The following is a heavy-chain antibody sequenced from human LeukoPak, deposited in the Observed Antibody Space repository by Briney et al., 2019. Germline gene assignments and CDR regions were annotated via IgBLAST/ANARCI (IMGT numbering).Heavy chain of an antibody. Sequence: GGPLHFPWWASDLPFVRYAWSGGGRDPGRGRGGVSAIIGSGGSTYYADSAKARFTISRDNSKNTLYLQMNSPRAEDTAVYYCANRTGWTDVVDYCGQGTLVTAAS. CDR2: IIGSGGST. D-gene: IGHD2-21*01. CDR3: ANRTGWTDVVDY. CDR1: DLPFVRYA. J-gene: IGHJ4*02. V-gene: IGHV3-23*01.